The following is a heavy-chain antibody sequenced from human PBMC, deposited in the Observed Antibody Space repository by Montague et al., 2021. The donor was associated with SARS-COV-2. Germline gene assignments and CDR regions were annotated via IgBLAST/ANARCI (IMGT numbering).Heavy chain of an antibody. CDR2: SYHSGTT. Sequence: SETLSLTCTVSGYSINSNYYWGCIRQPPGEGLEWIGCSYHSGTTHYHPSLKSRVTISLDTSNNHFSLKVTSVTAAATAVYYCARAPYYGPGKPYQFDYWGRGTLVTVSS. D-gene: IGHD3-10*01. V-gene: IGHV4-38-2*02. CDR3: ARAPYYGPGKPYQFDY. J-gene: IGHJ4*02. CDR1: GYSINSNYY.